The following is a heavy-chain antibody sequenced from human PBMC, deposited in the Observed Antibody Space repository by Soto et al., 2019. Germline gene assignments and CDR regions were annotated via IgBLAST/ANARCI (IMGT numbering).Heavy chain of an antibody. CDR2: IKYDGSNK. V-gene: IGHV3-30*18. J-gene: IGHJ4*02. D-gene: IGHD1-7*01. Sequence: QPGGSLRLSCQASGFNFDNYGMHWVRQAPGKGLEWVAVIKYDGSNKYYADSVKGRFTISRDNSKNTLPLHLNTLKPEDTAVYHCAKDRVGGTFYTPLGFWGQGTLVTVSS. CDR1: GFNFDNYG. CDR3: AKDRVGGTFYTPLGF.